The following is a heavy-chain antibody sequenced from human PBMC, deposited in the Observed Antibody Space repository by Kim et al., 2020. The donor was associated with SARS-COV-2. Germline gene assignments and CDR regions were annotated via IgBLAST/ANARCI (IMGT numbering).Heavy chain of an antibody. V-gene: IGHV4-31*03. CDR2: IYYIGTT. D-gene: IGHD3-10*01. CDR3: AREGMTPGVFDI. Sequence: SETLSLTCTVSGASISSGAYYWSWIRQHPGKGLEWIGYIYYIGTTYYNPSLKSRVIISLDTSKNQFSLSLSSVTAADTAVYYCAREGMTPGVFDIWGQG. J-gene: IGHJ3*02. CDR1: GASISSGAYY.